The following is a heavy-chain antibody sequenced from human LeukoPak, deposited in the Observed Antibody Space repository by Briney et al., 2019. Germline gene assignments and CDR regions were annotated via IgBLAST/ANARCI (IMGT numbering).Heavy chain of an antibody. V-gene: IGHV4-30-4*08. D-gene: IGHD3-22*01. Sequence: SETLSLTCTVSGGSISSGDYYWSWIRQPPGKGLEWIGYIYYSGSTYYNPSLKSRVTISVDTSKNQFSLELSSVTAADTAVYYCARERTYYYDSSGLLADVFDYWGQGTLVTVSS. CDR1: GGSISSGDYY. J-gene: IGHJ4*02. CDR2: IYYSGST. CDR3: ARERTYYYDSSGLLADVFDY.